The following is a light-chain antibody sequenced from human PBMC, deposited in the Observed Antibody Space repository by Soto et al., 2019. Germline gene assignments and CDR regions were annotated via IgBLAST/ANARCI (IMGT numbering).Light chain of an antibody. J-gene: IGKJ2*01. Sequence: EIVLTQSPGTLSLFPGDRATLSCRASQRVSNSYLAWFQQKPGQAPRLLIYDASSRAAGVPDRVGGGGSGTDFTLTISALEPEDFALYFCQQYERPPFAFGQGTRVEI. CDR2: DAS. V-gene: IGKV3-20*01. CDR3: QQYERPPFA. CDR1: QRVSNSY.